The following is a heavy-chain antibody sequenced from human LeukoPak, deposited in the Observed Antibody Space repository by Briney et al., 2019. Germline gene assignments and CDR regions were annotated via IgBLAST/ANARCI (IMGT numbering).Heavy chain of an antibody. CDR2: IYYSGST. Sequence: SETLSLTCTVSGGSISSYYWSWIRQHPGKGLEYIGYIYYSGSTYYNPSLQSRVTISVDTSKNQFSLKLSSVTAADTAVYYCASVSIDSSSWYVNYWGQGTLVTVSS. CDR1: GGSISSYY. CDR3: ASVSIDSSSWYVNY. J-gene: IGHJ4*02. V-gene: IGHV4-59*06. D-gene: IGHD6-13*01.